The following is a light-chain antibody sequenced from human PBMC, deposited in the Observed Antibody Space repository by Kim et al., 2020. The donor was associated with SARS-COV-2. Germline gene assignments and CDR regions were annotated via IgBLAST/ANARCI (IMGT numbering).Light chain of an antibody. V-gene: IGKV1-8*01. Sequence: TGDRVTITCRASQGISSYLAWYQQKPGKAPKLLIYAASTLQSGVPSRFSGSGSGTDFTLTISGLQSEDFATYYCQQYYSYPRGVTFGPGTKVDIK. CDR3: QQYYSYPRGVT. CDR1: QGISSY. CDR2: AAS. J-gene: IGKJ3*01.